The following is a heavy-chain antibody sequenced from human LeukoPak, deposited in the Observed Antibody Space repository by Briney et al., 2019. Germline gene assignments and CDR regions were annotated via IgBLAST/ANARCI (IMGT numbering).Heavy chain of an antibody. CDR2: ISGSGGST. Sequence: GGSLRLSCAASGFTFSSYAMSWVRQAPGKGLERVSAISGSGGSTYYADSVKGRFTISRDNSKNTLYLQMNSLRAEDTAVYYCAKDGIVVVPAATFDYWGQGTLVTVSS. CDR3: AKDGIVVVPAATFDY. D-gene: IGHD2-2*01. V-gene: IGHV3-23*01. CDR1: GFTFSSYA. J-gene: IGHJ4*02.